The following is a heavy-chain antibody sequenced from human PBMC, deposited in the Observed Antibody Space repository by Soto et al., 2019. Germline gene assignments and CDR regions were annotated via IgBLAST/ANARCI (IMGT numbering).Heavy chain of an antibody. CDR1: GFTFSRYA. CDR3: AKDLFPDIVTGSPLDF. D-gene: IGHD3-9*01. J-gene: IGHJ4*02. CDR2: LSGSGDST. Sequence: PGGSLRLSCALSGFTFSRYAMNWVRQAPGKGLEWVSGLSGSGDSTYYADSVKGRFTISRDNSKNILHLQMNNLGGEDTAVYYCAKDLFPDIVTGSPLDFWGPGTLVTVSS. V-gene: IGHV3-23*01.